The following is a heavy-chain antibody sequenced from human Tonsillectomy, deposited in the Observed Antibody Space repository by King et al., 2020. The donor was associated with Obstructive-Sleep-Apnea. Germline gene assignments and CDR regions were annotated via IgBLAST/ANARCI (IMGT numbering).Heavy chain of an antibody. CDR2: ISYDGSNK. Sequence: VQLVEYGGGVVQTGRSLRLSCAASGFTFSNYAMHWVRQAPGKGLEWVAVISYDGSNKYYVDSVKGRFTISRDNSKNTLYLKMNSLRAEDTALYYCARVGVVVPAAVDYWGQGTLVTVSS. CDR3: ARVGVVVPAAVDY. CDR1: GFTFSNYA. V-gene: IGHV3-30*04. J-gene: IGHJ4*02. D-gene: IGHD2-2*01.